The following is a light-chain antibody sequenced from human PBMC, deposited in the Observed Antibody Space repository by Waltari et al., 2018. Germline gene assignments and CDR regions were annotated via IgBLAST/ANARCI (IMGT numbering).Light chain of an antibody. CDR2: DVV. Sequence: QSALTQPHSVSASTGQSVTIPCSGSINDVGVEDYVSWYQQLPGKAPKLILYDVVKRPSGVPSRFSGSKYGTTASLTISGLQTDDEATYYCCSYAGAYTFVFGGGTKLTVL. V-gene: IGLV2-11*01. CDR1: INDVGVEDY. CDR3: CSYAGAYTFV. J-gene: IGLJ3*02.